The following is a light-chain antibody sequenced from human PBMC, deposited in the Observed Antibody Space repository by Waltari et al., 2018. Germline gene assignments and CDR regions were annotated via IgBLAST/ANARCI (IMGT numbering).Light chain of an antibody. CDR1: HTISNY. CDR2: AAS. Sequence: DIQMTQSPSSLSAPVGDRVIITCRASHTISNYFNWYQQKPGKAPKVLISAASTLQSGVPSRCSGSRSGTDFTLIITSLQPEDFATYYCQQGYSVPYTFGQGTKLEIK. CDR3: QQGYSVPYT. V-gene: IGKV1-39*01. J-gene: IGKJ2*01.